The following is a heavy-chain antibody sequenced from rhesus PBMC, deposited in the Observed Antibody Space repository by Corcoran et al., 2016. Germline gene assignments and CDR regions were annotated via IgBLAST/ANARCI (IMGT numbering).Heavy chain of an antibody. CDR3: ARGKSYFDY. J-gene: IGHJ4*01. V-gene: IGHV4S2*01. CDR2: IYGSGGTT. CDR1: GASISSNY. Sequence: QVQLQESGPGLVKPSETLPLNCAVSGASISSNYLTWIRQAPGKGLEWIGRIYGSGGTTDYNPSLTSRVTMLRDTSRNQFSLILSSVTAADTAVYYCARGKSYFDYWGQGVLVTVSS.